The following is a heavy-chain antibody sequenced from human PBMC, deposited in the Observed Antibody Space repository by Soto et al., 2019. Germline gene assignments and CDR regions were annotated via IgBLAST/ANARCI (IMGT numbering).Heavy chain of an antibody. CDR3: ARHVDSSWYSPSLLF. CDR1: GGSISSSSYY. CDR2: IYYRGKT. V-gene: IGHV4-39*01. J-gene: IGHJ4*02. D-gene: IGHD2-15*01. Sequence: SETLSLTCTVSGGSISSSSYYWGWIRQPPGKGLEWIGSIYYRGKTYYNPSLKSRVTISVDTSKNQFSLKLSSVTAADTAVYYCARHVDSSWYSPSLLFWGQGTLVTVSS.